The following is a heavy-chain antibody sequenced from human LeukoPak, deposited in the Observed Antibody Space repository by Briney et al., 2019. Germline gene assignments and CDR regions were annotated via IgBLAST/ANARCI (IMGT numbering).Heavy chain of an antibody. J-gene: IGHJ4*02. CDR2: IYYSGST. V-gene: IGHV4-31*03. CDR3: AREGQQLVPPLDY. CDR1: GGSISSGGYY. Sequence: SETLSLTCTVSGGSISSGGYYWSWIRQHPGKGLEWIGYIYYSGSTYYNPSLKSRVTISVDTSKNQFSLKLTSLTAADTAVYYCAREGQQLVPPLDYWGQGTLVTVSS. D-gene: IGHD6-6*01.